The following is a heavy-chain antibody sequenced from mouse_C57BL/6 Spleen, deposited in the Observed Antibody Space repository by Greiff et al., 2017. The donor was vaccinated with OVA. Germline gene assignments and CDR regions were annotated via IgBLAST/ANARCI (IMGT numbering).Heavy chain of an antibody. CDR1: GFNIKDYY. Sequence: EVKVEESGAELVKPGASVKLSCTASGFNIKDYYMHWVKQRTEQGLEWIGRLDPEDGETKYAPNFQGKATITADTSSNTAYLQLSSLTSEDTAVYYCARKGLDGYNWYFDVWGTGTTVTVSS. D-gene: IGHD2-3*01. V-gene: IGHV14-2*01. J-gene: IGHJ1*03. CDR2: LDPEDGET. CDR3: ARKGLDGYNWYFDV.